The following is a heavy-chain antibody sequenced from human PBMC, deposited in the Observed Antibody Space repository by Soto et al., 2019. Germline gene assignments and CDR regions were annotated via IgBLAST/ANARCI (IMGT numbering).Heavy chain of an antibody. D-gene: IGHD3-16*02. V-gene: IGHV3-23*01. CDR3: TKSDGCGGGACYTGTYYYFDV. CDR1: GFPSSTYA. Sequence: DVQLLESGGGLVEPGGSLTLSCAASGFPSSTYALNWVRQAPGKGPEWVSTICESGHHTHYADSVKGRFTISRDKSKNTLSLQMNSLRVDDTAIYYCTKSDGCGGGACYTGTYYYFDVWGRGTLVTVSS. J-gene: IGHJ2*01. CDR2: ICESGHHT.